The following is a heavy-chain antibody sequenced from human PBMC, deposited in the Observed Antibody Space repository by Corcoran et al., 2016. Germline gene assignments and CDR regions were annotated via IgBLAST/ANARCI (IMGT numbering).Heavy chain of an antibody. J-gene: IGHJ2*01. CDR1: GFTFRNYG. V-gene: IGHV3-33*01. D-gene: IGHD2-15*01. CDR3: ARDRDSSYFDL. CDR2: IWYDGSNK. Sequence: QVRLVESGGGVVQPGRSLRLSCAASGFTFRNYGMHWVRQAPGKGLEWVTFIWYDGSNKSYVDSVEGRFTISRDNSRNTVSLQMNSLRVEDTALYFCARDRDSSYFDLWGRGTLVTVSS.